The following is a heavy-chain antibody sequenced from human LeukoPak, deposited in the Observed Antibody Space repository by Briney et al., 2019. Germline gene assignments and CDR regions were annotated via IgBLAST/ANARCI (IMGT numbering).Heavy chain of an antibody. V-gene: IGHV4-4*07. D-gene: IGHD5-18*01. J-gene: IGHJ4*02. Sequence: SETLSLTCTVSGGSISRYYWSWIRQPAGKGLEWIGRIYTSGSTNYNPSLKSPVSMSVDTSKNQFSLKLSSVTAEDTAIYYCARDSDSYGPDFDYWGQGTLVTVSS. CDR2: IYTSGST. CDR3: ARDSDSYGPDFDY. CDR1: GGSISRYY.